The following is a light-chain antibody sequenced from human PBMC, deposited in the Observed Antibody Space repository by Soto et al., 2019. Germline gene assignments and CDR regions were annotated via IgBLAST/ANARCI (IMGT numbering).Light chain of an antibody. CDR2: STN. CDR3: VLYMGSGISL. V-gene: IGLV8-61*01. J-gene: IGLJ3*02. Sequence: QTVVTQEPSFSVSPGGTVTLTCGLSSGSVSTSYYPSWYQQTPGQAPRTLVYSTNTRSSGVPDRFSGSILGNKAALTITGAQADDESGYYCVLYMGSGISLFGGGTKVTVL. CDR1: SGSVSTSYY.